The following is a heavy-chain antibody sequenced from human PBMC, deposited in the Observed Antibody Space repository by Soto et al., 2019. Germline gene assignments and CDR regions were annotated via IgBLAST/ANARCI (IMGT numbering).Heavy chain of an antibody. Sequence: EMHPVESGGGLVQPGGSLRLSCAVSGLTLSRYWMSWVRQAPGKGLEWVANINQDGSDKNYLDSVKGRFTVSRDNAKNSLYLQMDGLRVEDTAVYFCARGHYGMEDWGQGTTVTVSS. CDR2: INQDGSDK. J-gene: IGHJ6*02. CDR1: GLTLSRYW. CDR3: ARGHYGMED. V-gene: IGHV3-7*05.